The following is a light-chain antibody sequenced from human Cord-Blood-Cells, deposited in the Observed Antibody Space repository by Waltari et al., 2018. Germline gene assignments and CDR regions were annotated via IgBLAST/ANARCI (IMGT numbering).Light chain of an antibody. CDR2: DAS. CDR1: QGISSA. Sequence: AIQLTQSPSSLSASVGDRVTITCRASQGISSALAWYQQKPGKAPKLLIYDASSLESGVPSRFSVSRSGTDFTLTIISRQPEDLATYHWQQFNSDPHTVGQGAKLEIK. CDR3: QQFNSDPHT. V-gene: IGKV1-13*02. J-gene: IGKJ2*01.